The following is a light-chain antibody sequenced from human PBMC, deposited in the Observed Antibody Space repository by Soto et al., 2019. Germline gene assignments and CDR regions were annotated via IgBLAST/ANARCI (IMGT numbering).Light chain of an antibody. V-gene: IGKV1-5*03. Sequence: DIQMTQSPSTVSASVGDRVTITCRASQSISTWLAWYQQKPGKAPKLLMYKASSLESGVPSRFSGSGSGTEFTLTISSLQPDDFATYYCQQYDTYSWTFGRGTKVEIK. CDR3: QQYDTYSWT. J-gene: IGKJ1*01. CDR2: KAS. CDR1: QSISTW.